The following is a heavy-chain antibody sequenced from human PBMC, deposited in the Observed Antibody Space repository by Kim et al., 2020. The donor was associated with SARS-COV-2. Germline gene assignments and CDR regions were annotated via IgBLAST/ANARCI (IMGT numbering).Heavy chain of an antibody. V-gene: IGHV3-74*01. D-gene: IGHD4-4*01. J-gene: IGHJ4*02. Sequence: YADPVNGRFAVARDNAENTLYLQMNSLRDEDTAVYYCARSAYSTMLDFWGQGTLVAVSS. CDR3: ARSAYSTMLDF.